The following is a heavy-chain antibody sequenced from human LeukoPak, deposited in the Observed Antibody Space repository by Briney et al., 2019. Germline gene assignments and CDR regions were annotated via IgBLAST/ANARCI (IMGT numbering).Heavy chain of an antibody. CDR1: GGSISSYY. V-gene: IGHV4-59*01. CDR3: VSLAIYYDSSGYKNDY. D-gene: IGHD3-22*01. J-gene: IGHJ4*02. CDR2: IYYSGST. Sequence: SETLSLTCTVSGGSISSYYWSWIRQPPGKGLEWIGYIYYSGSTNYNPSLKSRVTISVDTSKNQFSLKLSSVTAADTAVYYCVSLAIYYDSSGYKNDYWGQGTLVTVSS.